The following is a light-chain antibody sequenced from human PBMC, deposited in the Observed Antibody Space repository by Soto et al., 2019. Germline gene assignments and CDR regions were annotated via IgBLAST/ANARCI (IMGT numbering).Light chain of an antibody. V-gene: IGKV1-39*01. J-gene: IGKJ3*01. CDR3: QQSYSIPPVT. CDR2: AAS. CDR1: QSISSY. Sequence: DIQMTQSPSSLSASVGDRVTITCRASQSISSYLNWYQQKPGKAPKVLIYAASTLQSGVPSRFSGSGSGTDFTLTISSLQPEDFATYYCQQSYSIPPVTFGPGTKVDFK.